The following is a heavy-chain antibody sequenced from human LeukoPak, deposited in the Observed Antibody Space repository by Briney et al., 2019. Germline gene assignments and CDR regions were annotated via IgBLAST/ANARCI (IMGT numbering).Heavy chain of an antibody. CDR2: INPNSGGT. CDR3: ARDSSGWANYYMDV. D-gene: IGHD6-19*01. J-gene: IGHJ6*03. Sequence: GASVKVSCKASGYTFTGYYMHWVRQAPGQGLEWMGWINPNSGGTNYAQKFQGRVTMTRDTSISTAYMELSRLRSDDTAVYYCARDSSGWANYYMDVWGKGTTVTISS. CDR1: GYTFTGYY. V-gene: IGHV1-2*02.